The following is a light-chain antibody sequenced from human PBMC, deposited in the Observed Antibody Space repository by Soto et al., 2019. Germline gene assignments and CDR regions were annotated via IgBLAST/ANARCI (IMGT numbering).Light chain of an antibody. CDR1: SSKVGSND. Sequence: QSVLTQPPSASGTPGQRVTISCSGSSSKVGSNDVNWYQQLPGTAPKLLIYINNQRPSGVPDRFSGSKSGTSASLAISGLQSEDEADYYCAAWDDSLSGWVFGGGTKLTVL. V-gene: IGLV1-44*01. CDR2: INN. J-gene: IGLJ3*02. CDR3: AAWDDSLSGWV.